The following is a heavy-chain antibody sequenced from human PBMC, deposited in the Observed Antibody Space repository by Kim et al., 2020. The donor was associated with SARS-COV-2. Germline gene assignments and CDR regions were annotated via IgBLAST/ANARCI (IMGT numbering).Heavy chain of an antibody. D-gene: IGHD3-10*01. J-gene: IGHJ6*02. CDR3: AREYYGSGSYFWVQHYYYYGMDG. CDR2: MNPNSGNT. CDR1: GYTFTSYD. V-gene: IGHV1-8*01. Sequence: ASVKVSCKASGYTFTSYDINWVRQATGQGLEWMGWMNPNSGNTGYAQKFQGRVTMTRNTSISTAYMELSSLRSEDTAVYYCAREYYGSGSYFWVQHYYYYGMDGWGQGTTVTVSS.